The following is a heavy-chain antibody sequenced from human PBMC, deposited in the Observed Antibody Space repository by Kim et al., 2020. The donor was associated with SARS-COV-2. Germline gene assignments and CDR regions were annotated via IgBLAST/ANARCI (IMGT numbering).Heavy chain of an antibody. CDR3: ARGVEWFGDQQDYYFDY. J-gene: IGHJ4*02. Sequence: NGRFTISRDKSKNTLYLPMNSLRAEDTAVYYCARGVEWFGDQQDYYFDYWGQGTLVTVSS. V-gene: IGHV3-23*01. D-gene: IGHD3-10*01.